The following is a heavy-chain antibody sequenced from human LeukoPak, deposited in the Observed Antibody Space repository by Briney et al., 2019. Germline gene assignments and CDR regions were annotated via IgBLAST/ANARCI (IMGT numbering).Heavy chain of an antibody. J-gene: IGHJ3*02. CDR1: GGSISSGGYY. CDR3: ASSYCSSTSCYRRNRDAFDI. V-gene: IGHV4-30-2*01. D-gene: IGHD2-2*01. Sequence: SETLSLTCTVSGGSISSGGYYWSWIRQPPGKGLEWIGYIYHSGSTYYNPSLKSRVTISVDTSKNQFSLKLSSVTAADTAVYYCASSYCSSTSCYRRNRDAFDIWGQGTMVTVSS. CDR2: IYHSGST.